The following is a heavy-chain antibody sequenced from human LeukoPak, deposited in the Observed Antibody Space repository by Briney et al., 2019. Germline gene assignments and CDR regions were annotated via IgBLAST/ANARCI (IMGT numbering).Heavy chain of an antibody. CDR1: GDSVSSNSAA. J-gene: IGHJ4*02. V-gene: IGHV6-1*01. CDR2: TYYRSKWYN. D-gene: IGHD6-6*01. Sequence: SQTLSLTCAISGDSVSSNSAAWNWIRQSPSRGLEWLGRTYYRSKWYNDYAVSVKSRITINPDTSKNQFSLQLNSVTPEDTAVYYCARGRGYSSSYWAKIYYFDYWGQGTLFTVSS. CDR3: ARGRGYSSSYWAKIYYFDY.